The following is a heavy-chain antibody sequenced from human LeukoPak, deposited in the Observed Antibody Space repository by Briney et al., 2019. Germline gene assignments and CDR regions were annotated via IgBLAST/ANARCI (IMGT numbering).Heavy chain of an antibody. Sequence: ASVKVSCKASGYSFTGYYIHWVRQAPGQGLEWMGRINPNSGGADYAQFQGRVIMTRDTSITTAYMELNSLRSDDTAVYYCAREYSYGRYFDPWGQGTLVTVSS. CDR1: GYSFTGYY. CDR3: AREYSYGRYFDP. J-gene: IGHJ5*02. V-gene: IGHV1-2*06. CDR2: INPNSGGA. D-gene: IGHD3-9*01.